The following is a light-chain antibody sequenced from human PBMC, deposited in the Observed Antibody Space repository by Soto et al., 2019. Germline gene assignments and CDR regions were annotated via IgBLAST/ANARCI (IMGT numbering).Light chain of an antibody. CDR1: QSVTSNY. CDR2: GVS. CDR3: QQHSNSPWT. J-gene: IGKJ1*01. Sequence: EIVLTQSPGTLSLSPGESAALSCRASQSVTSNYLVWYRQKPGQAPPLLIYGVSSRASGIPDRFSGSGSGTDFTLTITRVEPEDSAVYYCQQHSNSPWTFGQGTRVEI. V-gene: IGKV3-20*01.